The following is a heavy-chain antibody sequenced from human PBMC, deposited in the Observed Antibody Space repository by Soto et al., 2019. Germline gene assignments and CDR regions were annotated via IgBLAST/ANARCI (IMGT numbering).Heavy chain of an antibody. CDR3: ARGPIDKDLGPFDY. Sequence: SETLSLTCAVNGGSFSTYYWSWIRQPPGRGLEWVGEINHSGSTNYNPSLKSRVTMSVDTSKNQFSLKLSSVTAADTAVYYCARGPIDKDLGPFDYWGQGTRVTVAS. V-gene: IGHV4-34*01. CDR1: GGSFSTYY. J-gene: IGHJ4*02. CDR2: INHSGST.